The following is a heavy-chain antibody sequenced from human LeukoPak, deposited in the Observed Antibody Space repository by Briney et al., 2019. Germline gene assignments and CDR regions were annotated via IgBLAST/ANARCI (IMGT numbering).Heavy chain of an antibody. V-gene: IGHV4-59*08. CDR2: IYYSGST. CDR1: GGSISSYY. J-gene: IGHJ4*02. Sequence: SETLSLTCTVSGGSISSYYWSWIRQPPGKGLEWIGYIYYSGSTNYSPSLKSRVTISVDTSKNQFSLKLSSVTAADTAVYYCARVYGGNFDYWGQGTLVTVSS. CDR3: ARVYGGNFDY. D-gene: IGHD4-23*01.